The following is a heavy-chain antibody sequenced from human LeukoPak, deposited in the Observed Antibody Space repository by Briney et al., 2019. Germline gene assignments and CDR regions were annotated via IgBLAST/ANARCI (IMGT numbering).Heavy chain of an antibody. J-gene: IGHJ6*03. CDR2: ISAYNGNT. V-gene: IGHV1-18*01. CDR1: GYTFTSYG. Sequence: ASVKVSCKASGYTFTSYGISWVRQAPGQGLEWMGWISAYNGNTNYAQKLQGRVTVTTDTSTSTAYMELRSLRSDDTAVYYCARAGVDYYYYYDMDVWGKGTTVTVSS. CDR3: ARAGVDYYYYYDMDV.